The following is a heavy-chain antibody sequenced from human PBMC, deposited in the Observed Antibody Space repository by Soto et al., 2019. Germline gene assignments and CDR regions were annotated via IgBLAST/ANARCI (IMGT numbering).Heavy chain of an antibody. CDR3: ARDRGSSGWYSFDY. Sequence: QVQLVQSGAEVKKPGASVKVACKASGYTFTTYGISWVRQAPGQGREWMGWIRAQNGNTNYAQKFQDRVTMTTDTSTSTADMELRSLRSDDTAVYYCARDRGSSGWYSFDYWGQGTLVTVSS. CDR2: IRAQNGNT. J-gene: IGHJ4*02. D-gene: IGHD6-19*01. V-gene: IGHV1-18*01. CDR1: GYTFTTYG.